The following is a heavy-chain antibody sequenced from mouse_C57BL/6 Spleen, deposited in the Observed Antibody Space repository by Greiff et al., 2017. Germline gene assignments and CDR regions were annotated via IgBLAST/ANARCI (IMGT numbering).Heavy chain of an antibody. V-gene: IGHV1-78*01. D-gene: IGHD1-1*01. J-gene: IGHJ2*01. Sequence: VQLQQSDAELVKPGASVKISCKVSGYTFTDYTIHWMKQRPEQGLEWIGNIYPSDGSTKYNEKFKGKDTLTADKYYSTAYMQLNSLTSEDSADYCFSRERNGSSHYFDYWGQGTTLTVSS. CDR2: IYPSDGST. CDR3: SRERNGSSHYFDY. CDR1: GYTFTDYT.